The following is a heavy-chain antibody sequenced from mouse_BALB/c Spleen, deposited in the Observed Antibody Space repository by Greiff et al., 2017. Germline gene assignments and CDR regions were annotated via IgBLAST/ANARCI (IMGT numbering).Heavy chain of an antibody. CDR2: ISNGGGST. Sequence: DVKLVESGGGLVQPGGSLKLSCAASGFTFSSYTMSWVRQTPEKRLEWVAYISNGGGSTYYPDTVKGRFTISRDNAKNTLYLQMSSLKSEDTAMYYCARRYYGSSYGAMDYWGQGTSVTVSS. J-gene: IGHJ4*01. D-gene: IGHD1-1*01. CDR1: GFTFSSYT. V-gene: IGHV5-12-2*01. CDR3: ARRYYGSSYGAMDY.